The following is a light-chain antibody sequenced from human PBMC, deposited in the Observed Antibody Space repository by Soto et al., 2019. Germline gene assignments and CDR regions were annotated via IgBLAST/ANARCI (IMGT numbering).Light chain of an antibody. CDR3: QQYNNWPLT. CDR2: GAS. CDR1: QSVSSN. V-gene: IGKV3-15*01. Sequence: EIVMTQSPATLSVSPGERGTLSCGASQSVSSNLAWYQQKPGQGPRLLIYGASTRATGIPARFSGSGSGTEFTLTISSLQSEDFAVYYCQQYNNWPLTFGGGTKVDI. J-gene: IGKJ4*01.